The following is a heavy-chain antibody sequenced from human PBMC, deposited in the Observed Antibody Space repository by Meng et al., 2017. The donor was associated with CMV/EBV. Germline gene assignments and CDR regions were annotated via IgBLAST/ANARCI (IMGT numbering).Heavy chain of an antibody. J-gene: IGHJ6*02. CDR3: ARVLLRFLEWLSDYGMDV. CDR2: INPNSGGT. D-gene: IGHD3-3*01. Sequence: ASVKVSCKASGYTFTGYYMHWVRQAPGQGLEWMGWINPNSGGTNYAQKFQGRVTMTRDTSISTAYMELSRLRSDDTAVYHCARVLLRFLEWLSDYGMDVWGQGTTVTVSS. CDR1: GYTFTGYY. V-gene: IGHV1-2*02.